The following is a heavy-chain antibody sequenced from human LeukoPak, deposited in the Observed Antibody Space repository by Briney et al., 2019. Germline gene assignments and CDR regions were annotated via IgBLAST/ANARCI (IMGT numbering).Heavy chain of an antibody. Sequence: SETLSLTCTVSGGSISSSSYYWGWTRQPPGKGLEWIGSISYSGSTYYNPSLKSRVTMSVDTSKNQFSLKLSSVTAADTAVYYCARGRYGSGGYFFDYWGRGTLVTVSS. V-gene: IGHV4-39*07. D-gene: IGHD3-10*01. CDR1: GGSISSSSYY. CDR2: ISYSGST. J-gene: IGHJ4*02. CDR3: ARGRYGSGGYFFDY.